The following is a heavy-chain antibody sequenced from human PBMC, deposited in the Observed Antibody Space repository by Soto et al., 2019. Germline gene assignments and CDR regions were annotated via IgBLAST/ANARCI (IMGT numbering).Heavy chain of an antibody. Sequence: SETLSLTCVVPGGSISSNNCLSWVRQSPGKGLEWFGEISHSGSTTFNPSLQTRVTVSVDKSRNQLSLMLNSVTAADTAFYYCARGGLYYDLWSGTPYYYGMDVWGQGTTVTVSS. D-gene: IGHD3-3*01. CDR2: ISHSGST. CDR3: ARGGLYYDLWSGTPYYYGMDV. V-gene: IGHV4-4*02. CDR1: GGSISSNNC. J-gene: IGHJ6*02.